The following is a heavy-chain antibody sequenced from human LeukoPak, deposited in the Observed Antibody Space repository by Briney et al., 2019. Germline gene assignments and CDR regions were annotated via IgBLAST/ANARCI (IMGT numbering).Heavy chain of an antibody. Sequence: PSETLSLTCTVSGGSISSDGYYWSWIRQHPGKGLEWIGYIYYSGSTYYNPSLKRRLTISVDTSKNHFSLKLSSVSAADTAVYYCARDASGTDTQEGFDCWGQGTLVTVSS. J-gene: IGHJ4*02. CDR2: IYYSGST. CDR1: GGSISSDGYY. D-gene: IGHD3/OR15-3a*01. CDR3: ARDASGTDTQEGFDC. V-gene: IGHV4-31*03.